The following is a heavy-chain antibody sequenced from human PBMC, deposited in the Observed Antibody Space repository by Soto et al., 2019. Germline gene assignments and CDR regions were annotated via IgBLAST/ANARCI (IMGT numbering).Heavy chain of an antibody. J-gene: IGHJ3*02. CDR1: GGNLSDHG. CDR2: TIPVFNTA. D-gene: IGHD3-10*01. V-gene: IGHV1-69*06. CDR3: ARGVYGSGNYYTGPSAVDS. Sequence: QVQLEQSGAEVKKPGSSVKVACKASGGNLSDHGVAWLRQAPGQGLEWMGGTIPVFNTAKYAQKFQRRVTVTADKFTNIAYMELSSMRLEDTAFYFCARGVYGSGNYYTGPSAVDSWGQGTMVIASS.